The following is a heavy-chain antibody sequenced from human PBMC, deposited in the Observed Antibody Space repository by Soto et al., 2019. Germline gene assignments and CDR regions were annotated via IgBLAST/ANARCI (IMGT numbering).Heavy chain of an antibody. CDR1: GFTVSSNY. J-gene: IGHJ6*02. CDR3: ARDGMVRGVRKYYGMDV. Sequence: EVQLVESGGGLIQPGGSLRLSCAASGFTVSSNYMSWVRQAPGNGLEWVSVIYSGGSTYYADSVKGRFTISRDNSQNTLYLQMNSLRADDTAVYYCARDGMVRGVRKYYGMDVWGQGTTVTVSS. D-gene: IGHD3-10*01. CDR2: IYSGGST. V-gene: IGHV3-53*01.